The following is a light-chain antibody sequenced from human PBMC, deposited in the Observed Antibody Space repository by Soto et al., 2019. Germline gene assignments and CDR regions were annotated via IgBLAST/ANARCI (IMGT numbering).Light chain of an antibody. CDR1: SSDVGGYNY. J-gene: IGLJ3*02. CDR2: DVS. V-gene: IGLV2-14*03. Sequence: QSALTQPASVSGSPGQSITISCTGTSSDVGGYNYVSWYQQHPGKAPKLMIYDVSNRPSGVSNRCSGSKSGNTASLPISGLQAEDEADYYCTSYTSSSTWVFGGGTKLTVL. CDR3: TSYTSSSTWV.